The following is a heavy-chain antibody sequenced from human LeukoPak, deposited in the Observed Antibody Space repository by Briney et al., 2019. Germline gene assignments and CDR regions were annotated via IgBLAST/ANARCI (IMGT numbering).Heavy chain of an antibody. J-gene: IGHJ4*02. Sequence: GGSLRVSCAASGFTFNTYEMNWVRQARGKGLEWVSYISSVGSSKYYADSVKGRFTVSRDNAKNSLYLQMNSLRVEDTAVYYCAREPSSSSSFSFDYWGQGTLVTVSS. CDR2: ISSVGSSK. CDR3: AREPSSSSSFSFDY. CDR1: GFTFNTYE. V-gene: IGHV3-48*03. D-gene: IGHD6-6*01.